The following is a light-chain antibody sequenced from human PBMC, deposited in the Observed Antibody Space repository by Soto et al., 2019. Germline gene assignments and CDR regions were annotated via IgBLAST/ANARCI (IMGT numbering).Light chain of an antibody. CDR1: QGISNY. CDR2: AAS. CDR3: QKYNSAPPT. J-gene: IGKJ5*01. V-gene: IGKV1-27*01. Sequence: DIQMTQSPSSLSASVGDRVTITCRASQGISNYLAWYQQKPGKVPKLLIYAASTLQSGVPSRFSGSGSGSDFTLTISSLQPVDVATYYCQKYNSAPPTFGQGTRLEIK.